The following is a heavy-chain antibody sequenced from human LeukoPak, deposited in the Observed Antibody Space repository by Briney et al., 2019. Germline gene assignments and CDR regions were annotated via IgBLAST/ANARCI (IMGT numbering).Heavy chain of an antibody. CDR2: INHSGST. CDR1: GGSFRGYY. J-gene: IGHJ4*02. D-gene: IGHD3-3*01. Sequence: SETLSLTCAVYGGSFRGYYWSWLRQPPGKGLEWIGEINHSGSTNYNPSLKSRVTISVDTSKNQFSLKLSSVNAADTAVYYCATRGFWATNRFDYWGQGTLVTVSS. V-gene: IGHV4-34*01. CDR3: ATRGFWATNRFDY.